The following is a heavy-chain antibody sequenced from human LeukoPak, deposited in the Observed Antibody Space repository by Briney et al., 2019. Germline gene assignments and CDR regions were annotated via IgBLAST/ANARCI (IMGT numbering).Heavy chain of an antibody. Sequence: PGGSLRLSCAASGFTFSSYAMHWVRQAPGKGLEWVAVISYDGSNKYYADSVKGRFTISRDNSKNTLYLQMNSLRAEDTAVYYCAKDPSIAVAVDYWGQGTLVTVSS. CDR1: GFTFSSYA. CDR3: AKDPSIAVAVDY. V-gene: IGHV3-30-3*01. D-gene: IGHD6-19*01. CDR2: ISYDGSNK. J-gene: IGHJ4*02.